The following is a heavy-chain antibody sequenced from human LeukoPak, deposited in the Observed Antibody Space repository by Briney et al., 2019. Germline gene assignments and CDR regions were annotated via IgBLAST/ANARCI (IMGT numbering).Heavy chain of an antibody. D-gene: IGHD3-3*01. V-gene: IGHV1-69*13. CDR2: IIPIFGTA. CDR3: ARDYDFWSGYERYWFDP. Sequence: SVKVSCKASGGTFSSYAISWVRQAPGQGLEWMGGIIPIFGTANYAQKFQGRVTITADESTSTAYMELSSLRSEDTAAYYCARDYDFWSGYERYWFDPWGQGTLVTVSS. J-gene: IGHJ5*02. CDR1: GGTFSSYA.